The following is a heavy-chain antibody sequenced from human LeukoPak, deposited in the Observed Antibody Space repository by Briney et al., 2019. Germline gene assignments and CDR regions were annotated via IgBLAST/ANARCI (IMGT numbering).Heavy chain of an antibody. J-gene: IGHJ6*02. D-gene: IGHD6-19*01. V-gene: IGHV3-11*01. CDR2: NTRSGSNI. CDR3: ARVQDSSGWYYYYYGMDV. CDR1: GFTFSDYY. Sequence: GGSLRLSCAASGFTFSDYYMSCPRQAPGKGLEWVSYNTRSGSNIYYADSVKGRFTISRENDKNSLYLQMNSLRAEDTAVYYCARVQDSSGWYYYYYGMDVWGQGTTVTVSS.